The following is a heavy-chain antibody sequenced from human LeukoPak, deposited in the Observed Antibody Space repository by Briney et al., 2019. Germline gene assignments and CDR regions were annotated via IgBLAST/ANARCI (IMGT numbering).Heavy chain of an antibody. CDR2: IYYSGST. Sequence: PSETLSLTCTVSGGSFSSYYWSWIRQPPGKGLEWIGSIYYSGSTYYNPSLKSRVTISVDTSQNQFYLKLSSVTAADTAVYYCAGDGYSGSDALWGQGTLVTVSS. CDR3: AGDGYSGSDAL. CDR1: GGSFSSYY. J-gene: IGHJ4*02. V-gene: IGHV4-59*01. D-gene: IGHD5-12*01.